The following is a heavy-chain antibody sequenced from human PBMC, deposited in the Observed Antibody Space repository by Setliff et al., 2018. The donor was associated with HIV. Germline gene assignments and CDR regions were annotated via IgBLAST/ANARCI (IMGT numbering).Heavy chain of an antibody. CDR2: MNPKSGNT. D-gene: IGHD3-3*01. Sequence: GASVKVSCKPSGYTFTTYGLSWVRQAPGQGLEWMGWMNPKSGNTGYAQKFQGRVTMTSNTFIGTAYMELNSLTSNDTAVYYCARGHLDYDYWEDILGNWFDPWGQGTLVTVSS. V-gene: IGHV1-8*02. CDR1: GYTFTTYG. CDR3: ARGHLDYDYWEDILGNWFDP. J-gene: IGHJ5*02.